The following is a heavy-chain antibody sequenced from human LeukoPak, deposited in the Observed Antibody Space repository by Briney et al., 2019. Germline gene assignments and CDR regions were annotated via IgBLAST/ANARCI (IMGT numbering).Heavy chain of an antibody. CDR2: IYNSGSP. D-gene: IGHD1-1*01. Sequence: KTSETLSLICTVSGGSINSYYWNWIRQPPGKGLELIGYIYNSGSPTYNPSLKSRVTISVDTSKNQFSLQLRSVTAADTAAYYCAGDVMSTALDAFDVWGQGTMVTVSS. J-gene: IGHJ3*01. CDR1: GGSINSYY. CDR3: AGDVMSTALDAFDV. V-gene: IGHV4-59*01.